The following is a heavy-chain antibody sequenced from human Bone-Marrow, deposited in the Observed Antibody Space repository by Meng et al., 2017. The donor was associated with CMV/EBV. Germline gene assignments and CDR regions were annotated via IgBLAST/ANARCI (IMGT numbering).Heavy chain of an antibody. V-gene: IGHV4-59*01. CDR2: IYYSGST. Sequence: SEPLSLTCTVSGGSISSYYWSWIRQPPGKGLEWIGYIYYSGSTNYNPSLKSRVTISVDTSKNQFSLKLSSVTAADTAVYYCARDVGAGYYTANGMDVWGQGTTVTVSS. CDR3: ARDVGAGYYTANGMDV. D-gene: IGHD3-22*01. CDR1: GGSISSYY. J-gene: IGHJ6*02.